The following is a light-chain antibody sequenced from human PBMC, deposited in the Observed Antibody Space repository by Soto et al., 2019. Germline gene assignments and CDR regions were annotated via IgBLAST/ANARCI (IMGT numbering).Light chain of an antibody. CDR2: GAS. Sequence: EILMAHSPSTLSVSPGEIATLSCRASQSVSSNLAWYQQKPGQAPRLLIYGASSRATGIPDRFSGSGSGTDFTLTISSLQPDDFATYYCQQYNSFWTFGQGTKVDIK. CDR1: QSVSSN. J-gene: IGKJ1*01. CDR3: QQYNSFWT. V-gene: IGKV3D-15*01.